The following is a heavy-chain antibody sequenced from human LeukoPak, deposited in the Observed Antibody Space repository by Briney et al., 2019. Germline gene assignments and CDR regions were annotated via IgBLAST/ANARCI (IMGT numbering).Heavy chain of an antibody. CDR1: GGSFSGYY. J-gene: IGHJ4*02. V-gene: IGHV4-34*01. Sequence: PSETLSLTCAVYGGSFSGYYWSWIRQPPGKGLEWIGEINHSGSTNYNPSLKSRVTISVDTSKNQFSLKLSSVTAADTAVYYCARGGTDVVVVAATKFPYFDYWGQGTLVTVSS. CDR2: INHSGST. D-gene: IGHD2-15*01. CDR3: ARGGTDVVVVAATKFPYFDY.